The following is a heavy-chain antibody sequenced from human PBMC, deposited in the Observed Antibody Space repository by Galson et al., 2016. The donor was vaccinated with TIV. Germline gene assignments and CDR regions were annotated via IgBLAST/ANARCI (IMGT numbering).Heavy chain of an antibody. V-gene: IGHV1-2*02. J-gene: IGHJ4*02. CDR1: GYISTDYY. CDR2: INPKSGGA. CDR3: ARDDGSTSGSDY. Sequence: SVKVSCKASGYISTDYYIHWVRQAPGQGLEWLGWINPKSGGAIFAQKFQGRVTLTSDTSISTAYMDLSWLTFDDTAVYYCARDDGSTSGSDYWGQGALVTVSS. D-gene: IGHD3-22*01.